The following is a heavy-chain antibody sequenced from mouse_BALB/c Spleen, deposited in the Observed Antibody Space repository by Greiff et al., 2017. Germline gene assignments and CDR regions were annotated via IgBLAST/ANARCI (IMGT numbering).Heavy chain of an antibody. CDR1: GYTFTSYY. CDR3: TRGYDGSDY. Sequence: QVTLKESGAELVKPGASVKLSCKASGYTFTSYYMYWVKQRPGQGLEWIGEINPSNGGTNFNEKFKSKATLTVDKSSSTAYMQLSSLTSEDSAVYYCTRGYDGSDYWGQGTTLTVSS. V-gene: IGHV1S81*02. D-gene: IGHD2-14*01. J-gene: IGHJ2*01. CDR2: INPSNGGT.